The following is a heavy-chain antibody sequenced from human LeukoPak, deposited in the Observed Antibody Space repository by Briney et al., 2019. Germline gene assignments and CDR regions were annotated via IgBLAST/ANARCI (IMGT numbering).Heavy chain of an antibody. CDR3: AKIVVPADDDSFDI. CDR2: ISGSGGST. J-gene: IGHJ3*02. D-gene: IGHD2-2*01. CDR1: GFTFSSYA. Sequence: GGSLRLSCAASGFTFSSYAMSWVRQAPGKGLEWVSAISGSGGSTYYADSVKARFTISGDNSKNTLYLQRNSLSGEDTAVYSCAKIVVPADDDSFDIWGQGTMVTVSS. V-gene: IGHV3-23*01.